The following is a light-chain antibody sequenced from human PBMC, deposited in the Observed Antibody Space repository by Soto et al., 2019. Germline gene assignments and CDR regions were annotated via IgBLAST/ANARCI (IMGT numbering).Light chain of an antibody. Sequence: EIVMTQSPGTLSVSPGERATLSCRASQSVSVNLAWYQQKPGQAPRLLIYGVSTRATGIPARFSGSGFGTDFALTISRLEPEDSEVHYCHQYDNAPFTFGPGTKVDI. CDR1: QSVSVN. J-gene: IGKJ3*01. V-gene: IGKV3-15*01. CDR3: HQYDNAPFT. CDR2: GVS.